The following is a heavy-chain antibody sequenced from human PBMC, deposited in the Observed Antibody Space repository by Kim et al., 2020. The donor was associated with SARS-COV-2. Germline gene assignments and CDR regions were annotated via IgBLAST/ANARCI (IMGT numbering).Heavy chain of an antibody. CDR2: INPSGGST. V-gene: IGHV1-46*01. J-gene: IGHJ4*02. CDR1: GYTFTSYY. D-gene: IGHD3-10*01. Sequence: ASVKVSCKASGYTFTSYYMHWVRQAPGQGLEWMGIINPSGGSTSYAQKFQGRVTMTRDTSTSTVYMELSSLRSEDTAVYYCARDGARGVIITEEPGDFDYWGQGTLVTVSS. CDR3: ARDGARGVIITEEPGDFDY.